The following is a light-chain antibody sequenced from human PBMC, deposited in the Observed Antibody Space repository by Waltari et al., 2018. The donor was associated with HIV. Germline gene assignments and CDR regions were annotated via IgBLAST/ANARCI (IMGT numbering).Light chain of an antibody. Sequence: QAVVTQEPSLTVSPGGTVTLTCRSSTAAVTSGHYPYWFQQKPGQAPRTLISDTSNKHSWTPARFSGSLLGGRAALTLSGAQPEDEAEYYCLLSYIDSRPVFGGGTKLTVL. J-gene: IGLJ3*02. CDR3: LLSYIDSRPV. CDR1: TAAVTSGHY. CDR2: DTS. V-gene: IGLV7-46*01.